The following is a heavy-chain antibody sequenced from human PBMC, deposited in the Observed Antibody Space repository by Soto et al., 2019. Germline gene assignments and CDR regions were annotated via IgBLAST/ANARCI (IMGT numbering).Heavy chain of an antibody. Sequence: ASVKVSCKTSGYAFSSIGISWVRQAPGQGLEWMGWISPYKGDTYYAQRLQGRVTMTTDTSTSTAYMELRSLRSDDTAVYFCARDLDGSGSYFTNYWGQGTLVTVSS. V-gene: IGHV1-18*01. CDR1: GYAFSSIG. D-gene: IGHD3-10*01. CDR3: ARDLDGSGSYFTNY. J-gene: IGHJ4*02. CDR2: ISPYKGDT.